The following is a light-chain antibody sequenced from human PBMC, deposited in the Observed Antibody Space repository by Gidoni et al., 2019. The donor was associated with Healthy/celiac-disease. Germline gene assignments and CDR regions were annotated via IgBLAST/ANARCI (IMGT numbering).Light chain of an antibody. CDR1: QSISSW. J-gene: IGKJ2*01. CDR3: QQYNSYSVYT. V-gene: IGKV1-5*03. Sequence: DIQMTQSPSTLSASVGDRVTITCRASQSISSWLAWYQQKPGKAPKLLIYKASSLESGVPSRFGGSGSGTEFTLTISSLQPDDFATYYCQQYNSYSVYTFGQGTKLEIK. CDR2: KAS.